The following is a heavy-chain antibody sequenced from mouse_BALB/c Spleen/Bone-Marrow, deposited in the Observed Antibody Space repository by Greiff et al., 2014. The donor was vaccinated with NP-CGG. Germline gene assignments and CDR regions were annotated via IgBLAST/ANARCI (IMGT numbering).Heavy chain of an antibody. Sequence: VQLQQSGGDLVKPGGSLKLSCAASGFTFSSYGTSWGRQTPDKRLEWVATISSGGSNTYYPDSVKGRFTISRDNAKNTLYLQMSSLKSEDTAMYYCARHQRYYAMDYWGQGTSVTVSS. CDR1: GFTFSSYG. CDR2: ISSGGSNT. J-gene: IGHJ4*01. CDR3: ARHQRYYAMDY. V-gene: IGHV5-6*01.